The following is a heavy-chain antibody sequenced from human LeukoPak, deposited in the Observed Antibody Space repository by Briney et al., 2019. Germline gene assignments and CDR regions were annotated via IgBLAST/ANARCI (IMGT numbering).Heavy chain of an antibody. Sequence: ASVKVSCKASGYTFTSYFMYWVRQAPGQGREWMGIIDPSGGSTNYAQKFQGRVTMTRDTSTSTVYMELSSLRSEDTAVYCCARAHYYDSSDYGGIEHWGQGTLVTVSS. CDR2: IDPSGGST. V-gene: IGHV1-46*01. CDR1: GYTFTSYF. D-gene: IGHD3-22*01. J-gene: IGHJ1*01. CDR3: ARAHYYDSSDYGGIEH.